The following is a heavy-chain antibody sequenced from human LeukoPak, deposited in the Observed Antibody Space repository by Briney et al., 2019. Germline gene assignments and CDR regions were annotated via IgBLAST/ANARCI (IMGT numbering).Heavy chain of an antibody. CDR1: GYSISSGYY. J-gene: IGHJ4*02. V-gene: IGHV4-38-2*02. CDR2: IYHGGST. CDR3: ARAYSSGWYIDY. Sequence: PSETLSLTCTVSGYSISSGYYWGWIRQPPGKGLEWIGSIYHGGSTYYNPSLKSRVTISVDTPKNQFSLKLSSVTAADTAVYYCARAYSSGWYIDYWGQGTLVTVSS. D-gene: IGHD6-19*01.